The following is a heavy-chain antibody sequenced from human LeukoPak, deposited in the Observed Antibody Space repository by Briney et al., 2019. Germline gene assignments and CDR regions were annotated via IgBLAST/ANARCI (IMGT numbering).Heavy chain of an antibody. CDR3: AKDLLGSSRLGLRKGDY. Sequence: ETLSLTCTVSGGSISSYYWSWIRQPPGKGLEWIGYIYYSGSTNYNPSLKSRVTISVDTSKNQFSLKLSSVTAADTAVYYCAKDLLGSSRLGLRKGDYWGQGTLVTVSS. V-gene: IGHV4-59*01. J-gene: IGHJ4*02. CDR2: IYYSGST. D-gene: IGHD6-13*01. CDR1: GGSISSYY.